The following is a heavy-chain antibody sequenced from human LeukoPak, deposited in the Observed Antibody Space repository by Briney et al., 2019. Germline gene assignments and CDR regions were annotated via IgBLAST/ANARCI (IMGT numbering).Heavy chain of an antibody. D-gene: IGHD2-8*01. Sequence: PGGSLRLSCAASGFTFSHHAMSWARQSLGKRLEWVSVIIGDGSNTYYADSVKGRFTISRDNSNNMLYLQMTSLRGEDTAVYYCAKSMTTTNVDWFDPWGQGTLVTVSS. CDR1: GFTFSHHA. CDR2: IIGDGSNT. CDR3: AKSMTTTNVDWFDP. V-gene: IGHV3-23*01. J-gene: IGHJ5*02.